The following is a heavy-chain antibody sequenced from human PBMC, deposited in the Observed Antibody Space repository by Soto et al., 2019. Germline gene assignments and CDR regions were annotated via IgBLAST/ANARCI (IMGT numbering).Heavy chain of an antibody. J-gene: IGHJ4*02. V-gene: IGHV2-70*11. CDR1: GFSLSTSGMC. CDR2: IDWDDDK. CDR3: ARMNRDSSGWYLSDY. D-gene: IGHD6-19*01. Sequence: SGPTLVNPTQTLTLTGTFSGFSLSTSGMCVSWIRQPPGKALEWLARIDWDDDKYYSTSLKTRLTISKDTSKNQVVLTMTNMDPVDTATYYCARMNRDSSGWYLSDYWGQGTLVTVS.